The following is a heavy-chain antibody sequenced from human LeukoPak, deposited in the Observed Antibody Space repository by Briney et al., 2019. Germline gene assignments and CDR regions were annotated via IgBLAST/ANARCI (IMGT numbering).Heavy chain of an antibody. Sequence: ASVKVSCKASGYTFTSYDINWVRQATGQGLEWMGWMNPNSGNTGYAQKFQGRVTMTRNTSISTAYMEPSSLRSEDTAVYYCARTMVLRYFDWFPTDYYYYGMDVWGQGTTVTVSS. CDR3: ARTMVLRYFDWFPTDYYYYGMDV. D-gene: IGHD3-9*01. J-gene: IGHJ6*02. V-gene: IGHV1-8*01. CDR2: MNPNSGNT. CDR1: GYTFTSYD.